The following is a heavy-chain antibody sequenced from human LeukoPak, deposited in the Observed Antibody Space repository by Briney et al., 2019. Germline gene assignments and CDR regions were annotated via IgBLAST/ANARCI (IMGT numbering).Heavy chain of an antibody. CDR2: IWYDGSNK. Sequence: GGSLRLSCAASGFTFTSSGFHWVRQAPGKGLEWVALIWYDGSNKYYADSVKGRFTISRDNSKNTVYLQMNSLRAEDTAVYYCARHFGDGEMVRGVIIFPLDYWGQGTLVTVSS. D-gene: IGHD3-10*01. J-gene: IGHJ4*02. CDR3: ARHFGDGEMVRGVIIFPLDY. CDR1: GFTFTSSG. V-gene: IGHV3-33*01.